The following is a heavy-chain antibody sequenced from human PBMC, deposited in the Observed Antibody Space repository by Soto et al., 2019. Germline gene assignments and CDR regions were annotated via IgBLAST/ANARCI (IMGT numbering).Heavy chain of an antibody. CDR2: IYYSGST. Sequence: SETLSLTCTVSGGSVSSGSYYWSWIRQPPGKGLEWIGYIYYSGSTNYNPSLKSRVTISVDTSKNQFSLKLSSVTAADTAVYYCARDRLAARPSGMDVWGQGTTVTVSS. J-gene: IGHJ6*02. V-gene: IGHV4-61*01. CDR1: GGSVSSGSYY. D-gene: IGHD6-6*01. CDR3: ARDRLAARPSGMDV.